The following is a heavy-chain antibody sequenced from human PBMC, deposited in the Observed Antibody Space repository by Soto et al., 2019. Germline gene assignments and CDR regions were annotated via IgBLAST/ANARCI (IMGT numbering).Heavy chain of an antibody. CDR1: GGSISSYY. Sequence: SETLSLTCTVSGGSISSYYWSWIRQPPGKGLEWIGYIYYSGSTNYNPSLKSRVTISVDTSKNQFSLKLSSVTAADTAVYYCARANPTYYYDSSGYYFALDAFDIWGQGTMVTVSS. V-gene: IGHV4-59*01. D-gene: IGHD3-22*01. CDR3: ARANPTYYYDSSGYYFALDAFDI. CDR2: IYYSGST. J-gene: IGHJ3*02.